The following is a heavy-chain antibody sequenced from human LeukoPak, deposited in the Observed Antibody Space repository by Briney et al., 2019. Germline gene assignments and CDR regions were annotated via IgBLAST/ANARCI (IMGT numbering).Heavy chain of an antibody. CDR1: GGSISSYY. J-gene: IGHJ5*02. D-gene: IGHD3-10*01. CDR2: IYYSGST. V-gene: IGHV4-59*01. Sequence: SETLSLTCTVSGGSISSYYWSCIRQPPGKGLEWIGYIYYSGSTNYNPSLKSRVTISVDTSKNQFSLKLSSVTAADTAVYYCARARGGSGSYYFPWGQGTLVTVSS. CDR3: ARARGGSGSYYFP.